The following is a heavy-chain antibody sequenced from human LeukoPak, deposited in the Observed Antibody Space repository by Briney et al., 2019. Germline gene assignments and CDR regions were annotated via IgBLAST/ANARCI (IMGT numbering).Heavy chain of an antibody. J-gene: IGHJ4*02. D-gene: IGHD1-26*01. CDR3: ARGQGGNYYLNYFDY. CDR2: FYYSGST. CDR1: GGSFTSYY. V-gene: IGHV4-59*01. Sequence: PSETLSLTCTVTGGSFTSYYWSWIRQPPGKGLEWRGHFYYSGSTSYNPSLKSRVTISVDTSRNQFSLKLTSVTAADTAVYYCARGQGGNYYLNYFDYWGQGALVTVSS.